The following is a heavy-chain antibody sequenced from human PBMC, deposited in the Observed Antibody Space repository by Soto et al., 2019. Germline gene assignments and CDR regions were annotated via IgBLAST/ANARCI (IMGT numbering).Heavy chain of an antibody. Sequence: SETLSLTCAVSGGSISSGGYSWSWIRQPPGKGLEWIGYIYHSGSTYYNPSLKSRVTISVDRSKNQFSLKLSSVTAADTAVYYCAGGYNNAWSDWFDPWGQGTLVTVSS. CDR2: IYHSGST. D-gene: IGHD1-20*01. V-gene: IGHV4-30-2*01. CDR1: GGSISSGGYS. CDR3: AGGYNNAWSDWFDP. J-gene: IGHJ5*02.